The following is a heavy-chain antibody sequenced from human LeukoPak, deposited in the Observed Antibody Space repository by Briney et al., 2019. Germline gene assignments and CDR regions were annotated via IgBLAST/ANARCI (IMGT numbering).Heavy chain of an antibody. CDR2: ISSSSSTI. V-gene: IGHV3-48*04. CDR1: GFTFSSYS. Sequence: GGSLRLSCAASGFTFSSYSMNWVRQAPGKGLEWVSYISSSSSTIYYADSVKGRFTISRDNAKNSLYLQMNSLRAEDTAVYYCARRYCSGGSCHRDYWGQGTLVTVSS. J-gene: IGHJ4*02. D-gene: IGHD2-15*01. CDR3: ARRYCSGGSCHRDY.